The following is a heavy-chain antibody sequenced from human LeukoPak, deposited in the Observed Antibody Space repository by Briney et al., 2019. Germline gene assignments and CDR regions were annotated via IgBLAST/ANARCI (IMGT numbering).Heavy chain of an antibody. CDR3: ARKQAADTEGIDY. CDR2: INSDGSIT. D-gene: IGHD6-13*01. Sequence: GGSLRLSCAASGFTFSTYWMHWVRQAPGKGLVWVSRINSDGSITTYADSVKGRFTISRDNAKNTLYLQMNSLRAEDTAVYYCARKQAADTEGIDYWGQGTLVTVSS. J-gene: IGHJ4*02. V-gene: IGHV3-74*01. CDR1: GFTFSTYW.